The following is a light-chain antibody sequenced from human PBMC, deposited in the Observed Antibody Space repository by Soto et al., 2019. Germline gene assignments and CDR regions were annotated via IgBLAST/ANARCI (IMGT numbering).Light chain of an antibody. CDR1: QSVNSY. J-gene: IGKJ5*01. Sequence: EIVLAQSPATLSLSPGERATLSCKTSQSVNSYLAWYQQKPGQAPRLLIYNASQRATGIPARFSGSGSGTDFTLTICSLEPEDFAVYYCQQRSNWLITFGQGTRLEIK. CDR2: NAS. V-gene: IGKV3-11*01. CDR3: QQRSNWLIT.